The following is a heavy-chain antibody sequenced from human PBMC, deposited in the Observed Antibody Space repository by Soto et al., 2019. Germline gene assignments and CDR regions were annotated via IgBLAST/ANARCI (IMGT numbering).Heavy chain of an antibody. CDR3: ARDLIAVAGTPWFDP. J-gene: IGHJ5*02. V-gene: IGHV1-2*02. CDR1: GYTFTGYY. Sequence: ASVKVSCKASGYTFTGYYMHWVRQAPGQGLEWMGWINPNSGGTNYAQKFQGRVTMTRDTSISTAYMELSRLRSDDTAVYYCARDLIAVAGTPWFDPWGQGILVTFSS. CDR2: INPNSGGT. D-gene: IGHD6-19*01.